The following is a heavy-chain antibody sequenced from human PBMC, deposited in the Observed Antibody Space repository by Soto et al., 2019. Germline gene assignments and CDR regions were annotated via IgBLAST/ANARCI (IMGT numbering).Heavy chain of an antibody. D-gene: IGHD2-2*01. V-gene: IGHV3-23*01. Sequence: GWSLRLSCAASGFTVSSYAMSWVRQTPGKGLEWLSAISGSGATTYDSDSVRGRFTISRDNSKNTLYLQMNSLRAEDTAVYYCAKGCTTCYGRFDHWGQGTLVTVSS. J-gene: IGHJ4*02. CDR1: GFTVSSYA. CDR3: AKGCTTCYGRFDH. CDR2: ISGSGATT.